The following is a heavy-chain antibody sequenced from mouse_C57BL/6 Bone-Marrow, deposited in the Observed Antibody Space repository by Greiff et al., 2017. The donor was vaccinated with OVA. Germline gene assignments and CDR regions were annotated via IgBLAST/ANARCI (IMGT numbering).Heavy chain of an antibody. D-gene: IGHD1-1*02. CDR3: ARGGGWYYFDY. CDR2: IYPGGGYT. V-gene: IGHV1-63*01. Sequence: VKLQESGAELVRPGTSVKMSCKASGYTFTNYWIGWAKQRPGHGLEWIGDIYPGGGYTNYNEKFKGKATLTADKSSSTAYMQFSSLTSEDSAIYYCARGGGWYYFDYWGQGTTLTVSS. J-gene: IGHJ2*01. CDR1: GYTFTNYW.